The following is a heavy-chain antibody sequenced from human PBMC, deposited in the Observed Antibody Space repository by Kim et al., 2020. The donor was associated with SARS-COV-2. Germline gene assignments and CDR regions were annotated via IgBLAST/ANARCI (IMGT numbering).Heavy chain of an antibody. D-gene: IGHD3-3*01. V-gene: IGHV4-34*01. CDR3: ARGRAGVVPAPVLGLGPYYEYYIMDV. Sequence: SETLSLTFAVYGGSFSGYSWTWIRQPPGKGLEWIGEIDHSGSTNYNPSLQSLVSISTDTSKNQFSLRLRSVTAADTAVYYCARGRAGVVPAPVLGLGPYYEYYIMDVWGRGTTVTVSS. CDR2: IDHSGST. CDR1: GGSFSGYS. J-gene: IGHJ6*02.